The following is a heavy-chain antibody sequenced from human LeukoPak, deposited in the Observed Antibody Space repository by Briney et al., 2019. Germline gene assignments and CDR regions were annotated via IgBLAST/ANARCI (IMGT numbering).Heavy chain of an antibody. CDR3: ARYYYAGSGYYYFDY. CDR2: SSSSGSTI. D-gene: IGHD3-22*01. J-gene: IGHJ4*02. V-gene: IGHV3-11*01. Sequence: GGSLRLSCVASGFNFRDYYMGWIRQAPGKGLEWVSYSSSSGSTIYYAASVKGRFTISRDNAKNSLYLQMNSLRTEDTAVYSCARYYYAGSGYYYFDYWGQGTLVTIAS. CDR1: GFNFRDYY.